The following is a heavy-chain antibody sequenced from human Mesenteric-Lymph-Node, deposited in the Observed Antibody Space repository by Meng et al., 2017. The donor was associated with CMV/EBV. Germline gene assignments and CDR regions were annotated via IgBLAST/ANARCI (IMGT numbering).Heavy chain of an antibody. CDR2: IYYSGSP. Sequence: SETLSLTCTVSGGSISRYYWSWIRQPPGKGPEWIGYIYYSGSPHYNPSLKSRVTISVDTSKNQLSLKLRSVTAADTAVYYCATYDYSNSYYYGLDVWGQGTTVTVSS. V-gene: IGHV4-59*01. D-gene: IGHD4-11*01. CDR3: ATYDYSNSYYYGLDV. J-gene: IGHJ6*02. CDR1: GGSISRYY.